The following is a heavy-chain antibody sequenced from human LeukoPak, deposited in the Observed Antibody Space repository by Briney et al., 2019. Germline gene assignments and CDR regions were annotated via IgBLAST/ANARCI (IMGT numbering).Heavy chain of an antibody. D-gene: IGHD3-9*01. CDR3: ARDTADYDILTGYIGP. J-gene: IGHJ4*02. CDR2: IYYSGST. Sequence: PSETLPLTCTVSGGSISSYYWSWIRQPPGKGLEWIGYIYYSGSTNYNPSLKSRVTISVDTSKNQFSLKLSSVTAADTAVYYCARDTADYDILTGYIGPWGQGTLVTVSS. V-gene: IGHV4-59*01. CDR1: GGSISSYY.